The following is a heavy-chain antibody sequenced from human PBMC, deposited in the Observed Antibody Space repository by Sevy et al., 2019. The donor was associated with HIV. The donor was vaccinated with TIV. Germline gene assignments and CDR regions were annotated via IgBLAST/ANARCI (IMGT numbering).Heavy chain of an antibody. V-gene: IGHV3-66*01. J-gene: IGHJ6*02. D-gene: IGHD6-13*01. CDR2: ISSGGTT. CDR1: GFTVSSDY. Sequence: GGSLRLSCAASGFTVSSDYMTWVRQAPGKGLEWVSVISSGGTTYYAYSVKGRFTISRDNSKNTVYLQMNSLRAEDTAVYYCARESSSTWQAGYYGMAVWGQGTTVTVSS. CDR3: ARESSSTWQAGYYGMAV.